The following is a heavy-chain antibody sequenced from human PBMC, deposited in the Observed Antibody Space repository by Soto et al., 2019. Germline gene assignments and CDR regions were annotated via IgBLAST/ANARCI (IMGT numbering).Heavy chain of an antibody. CDR2: INAGNGNT. D-gene: IGHD5-18*01. CDR1: GYTFTSYA. CDR3: ARSIQLWYYYYYGMDV. V-gene: IGHV1-3*01. Sequence: ASVKVSCKASGYTFTSYAMHWVRQAPGQRLEWMGWINAGNGNTKYSQKFQGRVTITRDTSAGTAYMELSSLRSEDTAVYYCARSIQLWYYYYYGMDVWGQGTTVTVYS. J-gene: IGHJ6*02.